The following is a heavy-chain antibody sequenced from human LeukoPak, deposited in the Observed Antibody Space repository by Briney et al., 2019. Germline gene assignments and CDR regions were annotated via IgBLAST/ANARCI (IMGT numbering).Heavy chain of an antibody. CDR3: ARDVSAAVPLYYYYYMDV. J-gene: IGHJ6*03. V-gene: IGHV3-7*03. D-gene: IGHD6-13*01. CDR1: GFTFSSYW. Sequence: GGSLRLSCAASGFTFSSYWMSWVRQAPGKGLEWVANIKQDGSEKYYVDSVKGRFTISRDNAKNSLYLQMNSLRAEDTALYHCARDVSAAVPLYYYYYMDVWGKGTTVTISS. CDR2: IKQDGSEK.